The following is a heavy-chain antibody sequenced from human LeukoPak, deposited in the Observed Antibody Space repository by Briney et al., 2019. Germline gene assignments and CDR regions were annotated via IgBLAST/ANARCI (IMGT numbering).Heavy chain of an antibody. Sequence: QPGGSLRLSCAASGFTFSSYAIHWVRQTTGKGLEWVSAIGTAGDTYYPDSVRGRFTLSRENAKNSLFLQMNSLRAGDTAVYYCARLASTGGLDYWGQGTLVTVSS. CDR1: GFTFSSYA. CDR3: ARLASTGGLDY. D-gene: IGHD7-27*01. CDR2: IGTAGDT. J-gene: IGHJ4*02. V-gene: IGHV3-13*04.